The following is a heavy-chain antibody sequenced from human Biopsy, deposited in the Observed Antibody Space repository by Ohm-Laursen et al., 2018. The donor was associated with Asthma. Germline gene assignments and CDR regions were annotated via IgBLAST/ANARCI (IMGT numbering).Heavy chain of an antibody. CDR1: GGSITSSSYY. CDR2: MYHSGSP. V-gene: IGHV4-39*01. D-gene: IGHD3-22*01. CDR3: VRHQYSSSWSTFDY. Sequence: SDTLSLTCTVSGGSITSSSYYWGWIRQPPGKGMEWIGSMYHSGSPYYHPSLKSRATISVYTSKNHLSLKMSSVTAADTAVYFCVRHQYSSSWSTFDYWGQGALVTVSS. J-gene: IGHJ4*02.